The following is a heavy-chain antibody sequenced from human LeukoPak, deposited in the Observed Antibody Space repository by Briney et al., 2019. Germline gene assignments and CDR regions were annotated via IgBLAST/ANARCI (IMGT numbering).Heavy chain of an antibody. CDR2: ISYDGSNK. D-gene: IGHD3-10*01. CDR3: ARGHIWFGELLYAFDY. J-gene: IGHJ4*02. Sequence: GRSLRLSCAASGFTFSSYGMHWVRQAPGKGLEWVAVISYDGSNKYYADSVKGRFTISRDNSKSTLYLQMNSLRAEDTAVYYCARGHIWFGELLYAFDYWGQGTLVTVSS. V-gene: IGHV3-30*03. CDR1: GFTFSSYG.